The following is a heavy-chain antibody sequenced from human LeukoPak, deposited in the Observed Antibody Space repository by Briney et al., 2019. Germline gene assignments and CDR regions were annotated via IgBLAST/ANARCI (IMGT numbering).Heavy chain of an antibody. CDR2: IYYSGST. Sequence: SETLSLTCTVSGGSISSYYWSWIRQPPGKGLEWIGYIYYSGSTNYNPSLKSRVTISVDTPKNQFSLKLSSVTAADTAVYYCARDHLGASHGASRAFDIWGQGTMVTISS. D-gene: IGHD3-10*01. J-gene: IGHJ3*02. V-gene: IGHV4-59*01. CDR3: ARDHLGASHGASRAFDI. CDR1: GGSISSYY.